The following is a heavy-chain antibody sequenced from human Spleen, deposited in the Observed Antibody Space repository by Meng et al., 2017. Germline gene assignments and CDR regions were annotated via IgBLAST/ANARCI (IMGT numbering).Heavy chain of an antibody. CDR1: GGTFSSYA. CDR2: IIPIFGTA. J-gene: IGHJ3*02. CDR3: ATGPYSSSWYVAFDI. Sequence: SVKVSCKASGGTFSSYAISWVRRAPGQGLKWMGGIIPIFGTANYAQKFQGRVTITTDESTSTAYMELSSLRSEDTAVYYCATGPYSSSWYVAFDIWGQGTMVTVSS. D-gene: IGHD6-13*01. V-gene: IGHV1-69*05.